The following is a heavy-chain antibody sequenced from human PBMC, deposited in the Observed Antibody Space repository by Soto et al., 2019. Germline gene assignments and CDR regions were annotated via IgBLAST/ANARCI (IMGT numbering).Heavy chain of an antibody. D-gene: IGHD3-3*01. Sequence: QVQLVESGGDLVKPGRSLRLSCAASGYTFGDYYMSWIRQAPGKGLEWISYIDTSGTKIYYADSVKGRFTITRDNAKNSLYLEMNSLRDEDTAVYYCASHYDMWSGYLSPVDYWGQGTLVTVSS. CDR1: GYTFGDYY. J-gene: IGHJ4*02. V-gene: IGHV3-11*01. CDR3: ASHYDMWSGYLSPVDY. CDR2: IDTSGTKI.